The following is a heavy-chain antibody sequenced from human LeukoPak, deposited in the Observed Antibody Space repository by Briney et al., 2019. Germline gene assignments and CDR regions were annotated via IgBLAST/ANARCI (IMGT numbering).Heavy chain of an antibody. CDR1: GFTFSSYA. CDR2: ISYDGSNK. CDR3: TKEHYYIDSRGPYDN. J-gene: IGHJ4*02. Sequence: GRSLRLSCAASGFTFSSYAMHWVRQAPGKGLEWVAVISYDGSNKYYADSVKGRFTISRDNAKNSVYLQMNSLRAEDTALYYCTKEHYYIDSRGPYDNWGQGTLVTVSS. V-gene: IGHV3-30*04. D-gene: IGHD3-22*01.